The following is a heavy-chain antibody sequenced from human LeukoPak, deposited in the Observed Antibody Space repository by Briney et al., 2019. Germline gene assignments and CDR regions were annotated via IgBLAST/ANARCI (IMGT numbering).Heavy chain of an antibody. J-gene: IGHJ4*02. D-gene: IGHD6-19*01. CDR2: IRYDGSNK. CDR3: AKEAYSSAWYWLDY. V-gene: IGHV3-30*02. CDR1: GFTFSSYG. Sequence: GGSLRLSCAASGFTFSSYGMHWVRQAPGKGLEWVAFIRYDGSNKYYADSVKGRFTISRDNSKNTLYLQMNSLRAEDTAVYYCAKEAYSSAWYWLDYWGQGTLVTVSS.